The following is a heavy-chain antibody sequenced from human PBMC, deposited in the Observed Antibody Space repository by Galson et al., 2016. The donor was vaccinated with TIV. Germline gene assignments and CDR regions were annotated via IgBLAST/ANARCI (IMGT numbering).Heavy chain of an antibody. J-gene: IGHJ3*01. Sequence: LRLSCAASGFSFRNYVMSWVRLAPGKGLEWVSSLSLSGSHTYYAESVKGRFTISRDNSKYMLFLQLNSLRVGDTAIYYCAKVGKSGDYSWDAFDVWGQGTVVTVSS. V-gene: IGHV3-23*01. CDR2: LSLSGSHT. CDR3: AKVGKSGDYSWDAFDV. D-gene: IGHD1-26*01. CDR1: GFSFRNYV.